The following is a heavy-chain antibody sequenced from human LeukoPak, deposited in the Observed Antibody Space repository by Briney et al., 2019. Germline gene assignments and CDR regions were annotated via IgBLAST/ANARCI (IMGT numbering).Heavy chain of an antibody. J-gene: IGHJ3*02. V-gene: IGHV1-69*13. CDR1: GGTFSSYA. CDR2: IIPIFGTA. Sequence: SVTVSCKASGGTFSSYAISWVRQAPGQGLEWMGGIIPIFGTANYAQKFQGRVTITADESTSTAYMELSSLRSEDTAVYYCARPHPSTVTTWYLAFDTWGQGTMVTVSS. D-gene: IGHD4-17*01. CDR3: ARPHPSTVTTWYLAFDT.